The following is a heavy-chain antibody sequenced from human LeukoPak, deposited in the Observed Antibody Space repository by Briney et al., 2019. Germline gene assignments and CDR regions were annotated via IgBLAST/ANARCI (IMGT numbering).Heavy chain of an antibody. J-gene: IGHJ4*02. CDR3: AKDHPTQGRAAAVFDY. Sequence: GRSLRLSCAASGFTFSSYGMHWVRQAPGKGLEGVAVIWYDGSNKYYADSVKGRFTISRENYKNTLYLQMNSLRAEDTAVYYCAKDHPTQGRAAAVFDYWGQGTLVTVSS. D-gene: IGHD6-13*01. CDR2: IWYDGSNK. CDR1: GFTFSSYG. V-gene: IGHV3-33*06.